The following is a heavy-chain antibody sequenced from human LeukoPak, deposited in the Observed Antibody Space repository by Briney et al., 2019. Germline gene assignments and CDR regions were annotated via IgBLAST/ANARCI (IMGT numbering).Heavy chain of an antibody. CDR2: INHSGST. V-gene: IGHV4-34*01. Sequence: PSETLSLTCAVYGGSFSGYYWSWIRQPPGKGLEWIGEINHSGSTNYNPSLKSRVTISVDTSKNQFSLKLSSVTAADTAVYYCARQGGLEYLNWFDPWGQGTLVTVSS. CDR3: ARQGGLEYLNWFDP. J-gene: IGHJ5*02. CDR1: GGSFSGYY. D-gene: IGHD2-15*01.